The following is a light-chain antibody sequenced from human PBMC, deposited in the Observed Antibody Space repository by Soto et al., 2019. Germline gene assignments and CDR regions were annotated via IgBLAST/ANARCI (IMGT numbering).Light chain of an antibody. J-gene: IGLJ2*01. CDR1: SSDVGAYNY. Sequence: QSALTQPRSVSGSPGQSVTISCTGTSSDVGAYNYVSWYQQHPGKAPKLIISAVNKRSSGVPDRFSGSKSGNTASLTISGVQAEDEADYYCCAYAGRHVVFGGGTQLTVL. CDR3: CAYAGRHVV. V-gene: IGLV2-11*01. CDR2: AVN.